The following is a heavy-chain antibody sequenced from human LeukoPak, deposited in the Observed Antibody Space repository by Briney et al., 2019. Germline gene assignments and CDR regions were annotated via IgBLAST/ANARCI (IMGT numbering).Heavy chain of an antibody. D-gene: IGHD5-18*01. CDR1: GYTFTGYY. J-gene: IGHJ4*02. Sequence: ASVKVSCKASGYTFTGYYIHWVRQAPGQGLEWMGIINPSGGSTSYAQKFQGRVTMTRDMSTSTVYLELSSPRSEDTAVYFCAREGGTWIQLWLGILDYWGQGTLVTVSS. CDR2: INPSGGST. CDR3: AREGGTWIQLWLGILDY. V-gene: IGHV1-46*01.